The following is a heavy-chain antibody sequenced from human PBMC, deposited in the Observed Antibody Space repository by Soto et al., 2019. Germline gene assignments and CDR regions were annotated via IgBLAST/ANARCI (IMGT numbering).Heavy chain of an antibody. J-gene: IGHJ3*02. D-gene: IGHD6-13*01. CDR3: ARVIPDGAAAGQADAFDI. Sequence: KQSQTLSLTCAITGDSVSSNSAAWNWIRQSPSRGLEWLGRTYYRSKWYNDYAVSVKSRITINPDTSKNQFSLQLNSVTPEDTAVYYCARVIPDGAAAGQADAFDIWGQGTMVTVSS. CDR2: TYYRSKWYN. CDR1: GDSVSSNSAA. V-gene: IGHV6-1*01.